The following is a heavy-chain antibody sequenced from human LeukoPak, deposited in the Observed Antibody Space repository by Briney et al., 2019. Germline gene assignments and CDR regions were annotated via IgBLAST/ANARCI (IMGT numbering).Heavy chain of an antibody. CDR2: ISGSGGST. V-gene: IGHV3-23*01. CDR1: GFTFSSYA. J-gene: IGHJ4*02. D-gene: IGHD3-16*01. CDR3: AIRHVSRLALPFDG. Sequence: GGSLRLSCAASGFTFSSYAMSWVRQAPGKGLEWVSAISGSGGSTYYADSVKGRFTISRDNSKNTLYLQMNRLRAEDTAVYYCAIRHVSRLALPFDGWGQGTLVTVSS.